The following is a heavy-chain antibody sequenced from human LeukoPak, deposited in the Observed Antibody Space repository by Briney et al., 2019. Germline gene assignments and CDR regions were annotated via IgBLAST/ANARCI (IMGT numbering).Heavy chain of an antibody. V-gene: IGHV4-39*01. CDR2: INYSGIT. CDR1: GDSISSNSFY. CDR3: VRTSGYLSFWFDP. Sequence: SETLSLTCTVSGDSISSNSFYWGWVRQPPGKGLEWIGSINYSGITYYNPSLKSRVTISVDTSKNQFSLKLTSVTAADTAVYYCVRTSGYLSFWFDPWGQGTLVTVSS. J-gene: IGHJ5*02. D-gene: IGHD6-25*01.